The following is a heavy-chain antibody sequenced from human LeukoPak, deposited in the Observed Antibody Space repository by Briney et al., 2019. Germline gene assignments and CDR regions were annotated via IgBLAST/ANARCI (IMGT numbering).Heavy chain of an antibody. D-gene: IGHD2-2*02. V-gene: IGHV3-21*01. CDR3: ARDCSSTCCYNRIDY. CDR1: GFTFSSYS. CDR2: ISSSSSYI. J-gene: IGHJ4*02. Sequence: PGGSLRLSCAASGFTFSSYSMNWVRQAPGKGLEWVSSISSSSSYIYYADSVKGRFTISRDNAKNSRYLQMNSLRAEDTAVYYCARDCSSTCCYNRIDYWGQGTLVTVSS.